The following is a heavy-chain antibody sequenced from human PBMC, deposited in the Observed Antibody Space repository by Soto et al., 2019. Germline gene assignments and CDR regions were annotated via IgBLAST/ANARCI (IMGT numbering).Heavy chain of an antibody. D-gene: IGHD2-15*01. Sequence: SATLSLTCTFSNASLLSFYWSWVRQPAGKGLEWICRIHPRGIINYPPPLTGRVIMSVETSKNQFFLRLSSVTAADTGVYYGARGHSARSAEYDGAGGKGIQVTVS. CDR3: ARGHSARSAEYDGA. CDR2: IHPRGII. CDR1: NASLLSFY. V-gene: IGHV4-4*07. J-gene: IGHJ4*02.